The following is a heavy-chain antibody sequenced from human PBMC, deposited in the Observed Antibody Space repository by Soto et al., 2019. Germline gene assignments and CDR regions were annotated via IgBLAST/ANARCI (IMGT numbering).Heavy chain of an antibody. CDR1: GYTFTTSG. D-gene: IGHD1-26*01. CDR3: ARQGSWPYYCYGLDV. CDR2: ISTYNGDT. V-gene: IGHV1-18*01. J-gene: IGHJ6*02. Sequence: QVQLVQSGPEVRKPGASVKVSCEASGYTFTTSGISWVRQVPGQGLEWMGWISTYNGDTNSAQNFQGRVLMTADTSSGTAYMELMSLKSDETAVYYCARQGSWPYYCYGLDVWGQGTTVTVSS.